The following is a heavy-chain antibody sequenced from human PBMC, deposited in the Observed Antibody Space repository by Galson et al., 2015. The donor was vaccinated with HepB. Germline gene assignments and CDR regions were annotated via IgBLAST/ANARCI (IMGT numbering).Heavy chain of an antibody. D-gene: IGHD3-10*01. V-gene: IGHV1-18*01. CDR3: ARDKPVLWFGELAGTFDL. J-gene: IGHJ3*01. Sequence: SVKVSCKASGYTFTNYFLHWVRQAPGQGLEWMAWISAHDGNTKYEQRVQGRVTVTADTSTSTAYMELKSLRSDDTAVYYCARDKPVLWFGELAGTFDLWGQGTMIIVSS. CDR2: ISAHDGNT. CDR1: GYTFTNYF.